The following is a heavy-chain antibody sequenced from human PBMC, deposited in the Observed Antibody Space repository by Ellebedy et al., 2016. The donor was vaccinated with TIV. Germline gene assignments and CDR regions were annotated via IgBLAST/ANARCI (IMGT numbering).Heavy chain of an antibody. CDR1: GFSLTNIIMG. V-gene: IGHV2-26*01. J-gene: IGHJ4*02. Sequence: SGPTLVKPKETLTLTCTVSGFSLTNIIMGVSWIRQPPGKALEWLAHIFSNDEKSYSTSLEARLSISKDTAKSQVVLTVANMDPLDTATYYCVRALKYCGGDCTYKSDFWGQGALVTVSS. D-gene: IGHD2-21*02. CDR3: VRALKYCGGDCTYKSDF. CDR2: IFSNDEK.